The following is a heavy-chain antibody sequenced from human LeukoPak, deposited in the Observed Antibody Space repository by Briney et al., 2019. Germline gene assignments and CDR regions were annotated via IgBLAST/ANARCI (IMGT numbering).Heavy chain of an antibody. CDR1: GGSFSGYY. J-gene: IGHJ4*02. V-gene: IGHV4-34*01. CDR3: ARGRSGWYYYDSSGYYYYFDY. D-gene: IGHD3-22*01. CDR2: INHSGST. Sequence: PSETLSLTCAVYGGSFSGYYWSWLRQPPGKGLEWIGEINHSGSTNYNPSLKSRVPISVDTSKNQFSLKLSSVTAADTAVYYCARGRSGWYYYDSSGYYYYFDYWGQGTLVTVSS.